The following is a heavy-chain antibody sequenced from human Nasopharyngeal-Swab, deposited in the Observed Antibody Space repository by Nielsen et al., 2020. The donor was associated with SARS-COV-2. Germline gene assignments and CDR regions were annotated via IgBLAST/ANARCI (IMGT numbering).Heavy chain of an antibody. V-gene: IGHV3-30-3*01. J-gene: IGHJ3*02. D-gene: IGHD1-26*01. Sequence: GGSLRLSCEASGFTFSSYAMHWVRQAPGKGLEWVAVISYDGSNKYYADSVKGRFTISRDNSKNTLYLQMNSLRAEDTAVYYCASPYSGSYLDAFDIWGQGTMVTVSS. CDR1: GFTFSSYA. CDR2: ISYDGSNK. CDR3: ASPYSGSYLDAFDI.